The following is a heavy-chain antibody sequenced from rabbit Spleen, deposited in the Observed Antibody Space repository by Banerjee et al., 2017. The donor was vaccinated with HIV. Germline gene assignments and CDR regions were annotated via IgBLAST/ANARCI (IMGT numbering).Heavy chain of an antibody. D-gene: IGHD1-1*01. V-gene: IGHV1S47*01. Sequence: QEQLVESGGGLVKPEGSLKLSCKASGFDFSSYGVSWIRQAPGKGLEWIGYIDPIFHSTYYATWVNGRFTISSHNAQNTLYVQLNSLTVADTATYFCVRGASSSGYYSLWGPGTLVTVS. CDR3: VRGASSSGYYSL. J-gene: IGHJ4*01. CDR1: GFDFSSYG. CDR2: IDPIFHST.